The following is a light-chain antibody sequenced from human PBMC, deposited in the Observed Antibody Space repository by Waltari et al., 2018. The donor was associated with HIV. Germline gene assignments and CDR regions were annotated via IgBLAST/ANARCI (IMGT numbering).Light chain of an antibody. CDR2: AAS. J-gene: IGKJ2*01. V-gene: IGKV3-20*01. Sequence: DNVLTQSPGTLSLSPGERATHSCRASRSVSSNYLTWYQQRPGRAPSLLIYAASTRAPAIPDRFSGSGSGTDFTLTISRLEPEDCAVYYCQQYGTSPYTFGQGTKVEI. CDR3: QQYGTSPYT. CDR1: RSVSSNY.